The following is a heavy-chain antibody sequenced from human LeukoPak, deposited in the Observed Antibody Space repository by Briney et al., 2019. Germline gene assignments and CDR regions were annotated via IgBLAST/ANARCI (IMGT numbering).Heavy chain of an antibody. V-gene: IGHV3-30*02. D-gene: IGHD2-21*02. CDR1: GFTFTYYG. Sequence: PGGSLRLSCAAAGFTFTYYGMHWVRQAPGKGLEWVAFIRYDGTMKYYADSVKDRFTISRDNSKNTLYLQMNSLRAEDTAVYYCAREGVGGDIRYYFDYWGQGTLVTVSS. J-gene: IGHJ4*02. CDR2: IRYDGTMK. CDR3: AREGVGGDIRYYFDY.